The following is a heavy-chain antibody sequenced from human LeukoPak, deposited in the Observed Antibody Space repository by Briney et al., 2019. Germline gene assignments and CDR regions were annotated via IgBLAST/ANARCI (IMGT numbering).Heavy chain of an antibody. CDR2: IIPIFGTA. Sequence: SVKVSCKASGGTFSRYAVSWVRQAPGQGLEWMGGIIPIFGTANYAQKFQGRVTITTDEATNTAFMELRSLRSEDTAVYFCATAFSGFCSMTSCPGYYWGQGTLVTVSS. J-gene: IGHJ4*02. CDR3: ATAFSGFCSMTSCPGYY. V-gene: IGHV1-69*05. CDR1: GGTFSRYA. D-gene: IGHD2-2*01.